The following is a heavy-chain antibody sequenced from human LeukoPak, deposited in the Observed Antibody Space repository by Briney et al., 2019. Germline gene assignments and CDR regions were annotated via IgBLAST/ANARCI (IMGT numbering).Heavy chain of an antibody. CDR2: IKSKTDGGTT. V-gene: IGHV3-15*01. Sequence: GGSLRLSCAASGFTFSNAWMSWVRQAPGKGLEWVGRIKSKTDGGTTDYAAPVKGRFTISRDNSKNTLYLQMNSLRAEDTAVYYCAKDWWFGELNWFDPWGQGTLVTVSS. D-gene: IGHD3-10*01. J-gene: IGHJ5*02. CDR1: GFTFSNAW. CDR3: AKDWWFGELNWFDP.